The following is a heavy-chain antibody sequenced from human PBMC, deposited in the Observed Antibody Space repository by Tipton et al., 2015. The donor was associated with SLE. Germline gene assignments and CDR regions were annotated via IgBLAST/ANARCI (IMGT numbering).Heavy chain of an antibody. Sequence: LRLSCAASGGSISSGSYYWSWIRQPAGKGLEWIGYIYTSGSTNYNPSLKSRVTISVDTSKNQFSLKLSSVTAADTAVYYCAKTGSEYQVGARFGQLFDYWGQGTLVTVSS. V-gene: IGHV4-61*09. J-gene: IGHJ4*02. CDR2: IYTSGST. D-gene: IGHD1-26*01. CDR1: GGSISSGSYY. CDR3: AKTGSEYQVGARFGQLFDY.